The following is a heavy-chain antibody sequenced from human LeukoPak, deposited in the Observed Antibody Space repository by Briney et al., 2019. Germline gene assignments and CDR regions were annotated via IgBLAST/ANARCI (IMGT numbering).Heavy chain of an antibody. J-gene: IGHJ4*02. Sequence: SETLSLTCTVSGGSISSYYWSWIRQPPGKGLEWIGYIYYSGSTNYNPSLKSRVTISVDTSKNQFSLKLSSVTAADTAVYYCARDSTSTGDFDYWGQGTLVTVSS. CDR1: GGSISSYY. CDR3: ARDSTSTGDFDY. V-gene: IGHV4-59*12. D-gene: IGHD7-27*01. CDR2: IYYSGST.